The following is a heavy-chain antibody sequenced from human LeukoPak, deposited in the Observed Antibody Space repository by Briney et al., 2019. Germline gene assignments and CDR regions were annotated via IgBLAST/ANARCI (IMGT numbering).Heavy chain of an antibody. V-gene: IGHV5-51*01. D-gene: IGHD6-13*01. CDR2: IYPGDSDT. Sequence: GESLKISCKGSGYSFTSYWIGWVRQMPGKGLEWMGIIYPGDSDTRYSPSFQGQVTISADKSISTAYLQWSSLEASDTAMYYCARIRLVGSSRDRFDYWGQGTLVTVSS. CDR3: ARIRLVGSSRDRFDY. CDR1: GYSFTSYW. J-gene: IGHJ4*02.